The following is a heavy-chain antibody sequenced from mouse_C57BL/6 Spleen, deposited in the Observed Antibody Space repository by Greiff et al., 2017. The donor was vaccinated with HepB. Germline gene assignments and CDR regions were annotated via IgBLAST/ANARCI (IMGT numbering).Heavy chain of an antibody. J-gene: IGHJ1*03. CDR1: GYTFTSYW. D-gene: IGHD2-4*01. CDR2: IDPSDSDT. V-gene: IGHV1-69*01. CDR3: ARGGITRYFDV. Sequence: QVQLQQPGAELVMPGASVKLSCKASGYTFTSYWMHWVKQRPGQGLEWIGEIDPSDSDTNYNEKFQGKSTLTVDKSSSTAYMQLSSLTSEDSAVYYCARGGITRYFDVWGTGTTVTVSS.